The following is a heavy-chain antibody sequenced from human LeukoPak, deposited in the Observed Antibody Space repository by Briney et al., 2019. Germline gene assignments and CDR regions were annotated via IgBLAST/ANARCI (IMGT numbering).Heavy chain of an antibody. V-gene: IGHV3-48*03. J-gene: IGHJ3*02. D-gene: IGHD3-22*01. Sequence: GGSLRLSCAASGFTFSSYEMNWVRQAPGKGLEWVSYISSSGSTIYYADSVKGRFTISRDNSKNTLYLQMNSLRAEDTAVYYCARLDSSGYYSLKGVADAFDIWGQGTMVTVSS. CDR1: GFTFSSYE. CDR3: ARLDSSGYYSLKGVADAFDI. CDR2: ISSSGSTI.